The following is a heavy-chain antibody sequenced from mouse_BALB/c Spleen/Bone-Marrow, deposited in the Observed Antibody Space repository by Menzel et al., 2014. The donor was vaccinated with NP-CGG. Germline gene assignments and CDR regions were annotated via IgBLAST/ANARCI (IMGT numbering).Heavy chain of an antibody. Sequence: DVKLVESGGGLVQPGGSRKLSCAASGFTFSSFGMHWVRQAPEKGLEWVAYISSGSSTIYYADTVKGRFTISRDNPKNTLFLQMTSLRSEDTAMYYCARGGNFAWFAYWGQGTLATVSA. J-gene: IGHJ3*01. CDR3: ARGGNFAWFAY. V-gene: IGHV5-17*02. D-gene: IGHD2-1*01. CDR1: GFTFSSFG. CDR2: ISSGSSTI.